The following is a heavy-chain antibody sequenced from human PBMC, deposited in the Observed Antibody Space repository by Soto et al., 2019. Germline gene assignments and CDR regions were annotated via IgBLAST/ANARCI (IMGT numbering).Heavy chain of an antibody. CDR2: ITSSSITI. CDR3: ARYSSSWNFDY. V-gene: IGHV3-48*01. CDR1: GFTFSSFS. Sequence: VQLVESGGGLVQPGGSLRLSCAASGFTFSSFSMNWVRQAPGKGLEWLSYITSSSITIYYAVSVKGRFTISRDNAKNSLYLQMNSLRGEDTAVYYCARYSSSWNFDYGGQGALVTVSS. D-gene: IGHD6-13*01. J-gene: IGHJ4*02.